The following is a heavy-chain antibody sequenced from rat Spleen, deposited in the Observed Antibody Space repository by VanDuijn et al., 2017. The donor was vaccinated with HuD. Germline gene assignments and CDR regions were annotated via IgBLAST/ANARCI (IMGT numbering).Heavy chain of an antibody. CDR1: GFTFSDYG. J-gene: IGHJ2*01. CDR2: ISYGDTSGHSST. V-gene: IGHV5-29*01. D-gene: IGHD1-9*01. CDR3: VRHGYTRYYFDY. Sequence: EVQLVESGGGLVQPGRSLKLSCAASGFTFSDYGMAWVRQAPTKGLEWVATISYGDTSGHSSTYYRDSVKGRFTISRDIAKSTLYLQMDSLKSEDTASYYCVRHGYTRYYFDYWGQGVMVTVSS.